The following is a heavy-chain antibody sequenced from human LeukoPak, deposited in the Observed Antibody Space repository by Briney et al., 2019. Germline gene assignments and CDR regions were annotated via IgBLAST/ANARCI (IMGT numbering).Heavy chain of an antibody. V-gene: IGHV4-34*01. CDR3: ARHIRYYGDYPGWFDP. CDR1: GGSFSGYY. J-gene: IGHJ5*02. CDR2: INHSGST. D-gene: IGHD4-17*01. Sequence: SETLSLTCAVHGGSFSGYYWSWIRQPPEKGLEWIGEINHSGSTNCNPSLKSRVTISVDTSKNQFSLKLSSVTAADTAVYYCARHIRYYGDYPGWFDPWGQGTLVTVSS.